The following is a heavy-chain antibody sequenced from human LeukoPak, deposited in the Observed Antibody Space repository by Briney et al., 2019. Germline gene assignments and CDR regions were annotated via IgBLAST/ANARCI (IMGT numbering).Heavy chain of an antibody. CDR3: ARGFRV. Sequence: GGSLRHSCAPSGFSVGDKYMAWVRQAPGKGLEWVSVIYSGTTTYYADSVKGRFTISRDTPANTLYLQMNSLRAEDTAVYYCARGFRVWGQGTLVTVSS. V-gene: IGHV3-53*05. J-gene: IGHJ4*02. CDR1: GFSVGDKY. D-gene: IGHD3-10*01. CDR2: IYSGTTT.